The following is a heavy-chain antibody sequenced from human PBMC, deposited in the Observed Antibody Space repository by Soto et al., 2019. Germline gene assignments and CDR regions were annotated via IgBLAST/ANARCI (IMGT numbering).Heavy chain of an antibody. Sequence: PGGSLRLSCAASGFTFSSYAMSWVRQAPGKGLEWVSTISGSGDYTYYTDSVKGRFTISRDNSKNMMYLQMNSLRAEDTAVYYCAKNRGLQYYFDYWGQGTLVTVSS. CDR1: GFTFSSYA. CDR2: ISGSGDYT. CDR3: AKNRGLQYYFDY. V-gene: IGHV3-23*01. J-gene: IGHJ4*02.